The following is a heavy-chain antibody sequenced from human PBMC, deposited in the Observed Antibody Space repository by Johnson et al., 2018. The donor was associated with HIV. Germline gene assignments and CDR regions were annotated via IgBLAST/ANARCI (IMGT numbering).Heavy chain of an antibody. CDR2: IKQDGSEK. D-gene: IGHD6-6*01. V-gene: IGHV3-7*01. J-gene: IGHJ3*02. CDR1: GFTFSSYW. Sequence: MMLVESGGGLVQPGESLRLSCAASGFTFSSYWMNWVRQAPGKGLEWVANIKQDGSEKYYVDSVKGRFTISRDNAKNLLFLQMNSLRAEDTAVYYCARDWGYSSSSANAFDIWGQGTMVTVSS. CDR3: ARDWGYSSSSANAFDI.